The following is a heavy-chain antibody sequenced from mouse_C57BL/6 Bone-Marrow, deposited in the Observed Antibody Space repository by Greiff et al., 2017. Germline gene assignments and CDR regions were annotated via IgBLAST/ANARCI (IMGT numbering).Heavy chain of an antibody. CDR2: INSAGSAI. CDR3: MRYGNYWYCDV. V-gene: IGHV11-2*01. D-gene: IGHD2-1*01. CDR1: GFTFSGFW. J-gene: IGHJ1*03. Sequence: EVKLMETGGGLVQPGGSRGLSCEGSGFTFSGFWMSWVRQTPGKTLEWIGDINSAGSAINYAPSIKDRFTIFRDNDKSTLYLQMSNVRSEDTATYFCMRYGNYWYCDVWGTGTTVTVSS.